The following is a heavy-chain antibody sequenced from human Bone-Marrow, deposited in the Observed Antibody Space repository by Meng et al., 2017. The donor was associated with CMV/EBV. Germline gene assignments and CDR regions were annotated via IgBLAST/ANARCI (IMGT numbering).Heavy chain of an antibody. J-gene: IGHJ4*02. CDR2: ISAYNGNT. CDR1: GYTFTSYD. V-gene: IGHV1-18*04. D-gene: IGHD2-2*01. CDR3: ARASGPAIYQLLSIY. Sequence: ASVKVSCKASGYTFTSYDINWVRQAPGQGLEWMGWISAYNGNTNYAQKLQGRVTMTTDTSTSTAYMEVKSLRSDDTAVYYCARASGPAIYQLLSIYWGQGTLVTVSS.